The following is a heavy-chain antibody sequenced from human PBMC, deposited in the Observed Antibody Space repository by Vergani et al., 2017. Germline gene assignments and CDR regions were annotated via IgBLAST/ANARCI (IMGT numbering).Heavy chain of an antibody. Sequence: QMQLQESGPGLVKASETLSLTCTVSGDSIISRSYYWGWIRQPPGKGLEWIGSIYNSGNGDSSSSLKSRVTISADTSKNQFSLRLTSVTAADTAVYYCPSGKYYSDSTSHFRGRYFDVWGRGTLVTVPS. D-gene: IGHD3-16*01. J-gene: IGHJ2*01. V-gene: IGHV4-39*01. CDR1: GDSIISRSYY. CDR3: PSGKYYSDSTSHFRGRYFDV. CDR2: IYNSGNG.